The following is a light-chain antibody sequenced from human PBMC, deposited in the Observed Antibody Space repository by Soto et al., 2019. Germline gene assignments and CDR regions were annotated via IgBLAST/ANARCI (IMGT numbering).Light chain of an antibody. CDR2: GAS. V-gene: IGKV3-20*01. CDR1: QSVSSNY. Sequence: ESVLTQSPGSLSLSPGERATLSCRASQSVSSNYSAWYQHKPGQAPRLLIYGASCRATGSPDRFSGSGSGTDFTLTISRLEPEDFAVYYCQQHGSSLSLTFGQGTRLEIK. J-gene: IGKJ5*01. CDR3: QQHGSSLSLT.